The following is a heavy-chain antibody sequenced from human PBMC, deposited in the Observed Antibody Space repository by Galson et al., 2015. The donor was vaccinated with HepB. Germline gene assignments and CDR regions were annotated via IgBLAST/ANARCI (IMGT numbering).Heavy chain of an antibody. Sequence: SLRLSCAASGFTFSSYAMHWVRQAPGKGLEWVALISYDGYNKYYADSVKGRFTISRDNSKNTLYLQINSLRAEDTAVYYCARWEGSRSGGWYVGEDYWGQGTLVTVSS. CDR2: ISYDGYNK. CDR1: GFTFSSYA. V-gene: IGHV3-30*14. J-gene: IGHJ4*02. CDR3: ARWEGSRSGGWYVGEDY. D-gene: IGHD6-19*01.